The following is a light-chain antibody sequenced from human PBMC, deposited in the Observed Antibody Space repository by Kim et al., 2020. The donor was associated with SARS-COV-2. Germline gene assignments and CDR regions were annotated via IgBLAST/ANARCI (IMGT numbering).Light chain of an antibody. CDR1: QGINKW. V-gene: IGKV1-12*01. CDR3: QQANGFPVT. J-gene: IGKJ3*01. CDR2: AAS. Sequence: ASVGDSVTSTCRASQGINKWLAWYQQKPGKAPKLLIYAASSLPSGVPSRFSGSGSGTDFTLTISSLQPEDFATYYCQQANGFPVTFGPGTKVDIK.